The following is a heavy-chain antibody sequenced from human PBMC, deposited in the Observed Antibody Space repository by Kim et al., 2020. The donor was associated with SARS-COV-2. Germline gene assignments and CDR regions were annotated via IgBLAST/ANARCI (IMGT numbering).Heavy chain of an antibody. D-gene: IGHD3-10*01. CDR1: GYTFTSYA. V-gene: IGHV1-3*01. CDR2: INAGNGNT. J-gene: IGHJ4*02. CDR3: ARSITMVRGVIPWDY. Sequence: ASVKVSCKASGYTFTSYAMHWVRQAPGQRLEWMGWINAGNGNTKYSQKFQGRVTITRDTSASTAYMELSSLRSEDTAVYYCARSITMVRGVIPWDYWGQGTLVTVSS.